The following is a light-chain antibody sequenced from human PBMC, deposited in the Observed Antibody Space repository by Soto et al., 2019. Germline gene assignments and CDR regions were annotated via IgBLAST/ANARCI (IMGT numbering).Light chain of an antibody. CDR3: SAYTTTNTRV. Sequence: QSALTQPAAVSGSPGQSITISCTGTSSDLGTYDYVSWYQQYPGKAPKLLIYDVSVRPSGVSDRFSGSKSGNTASLTISGRQAEDEADFYCSAYTTTNTRVFGTGTKLTVL. CDR2: DVS. J-gene: IGLJ1*01. CDR1: SSDLGTYDY. V-gene: IGLV2-14*01.